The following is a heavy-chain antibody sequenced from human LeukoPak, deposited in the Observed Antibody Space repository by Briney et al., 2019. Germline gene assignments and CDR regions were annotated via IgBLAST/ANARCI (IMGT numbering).Heavy chain of an antibody. J-gene: IGHJ4*02. CDR3: ARHNYEYYYDSSGYSPDY. D-gene: IGHD3-22*01. CDR2: IYPGDSDT. Sequence: GESLKISCKGSGYSFTSYWIGWVRQMPGKGLEWMGIIYPGDSDTRYSPSFQGQDTISADKSISTAYLQWSSLKASDTDMYYCARHNYEYYYDSSGYSPDYWGQGTLVTVSS. CDR1: GYSFTSYW. V-gene: IGHV5-51*01.